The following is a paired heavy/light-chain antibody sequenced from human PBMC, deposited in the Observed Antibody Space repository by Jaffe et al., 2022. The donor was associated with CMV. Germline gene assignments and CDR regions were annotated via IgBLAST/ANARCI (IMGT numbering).Light chain of an antibody. CDR2: SNS. J-gene: IGLJ3*02. CDR3: ATWDDSLSGRV. V-gene: IGLV1-47*01. CDR1: SSNLGSNY. Sequence: QSVLTQPPSASGTPGQRVTISCSGSSSNLGSNYVYWYQQVPGTAPKLLMYSNSQRPSGVPDRFSGSKSGTSASLAISGLRAEDEADYYCATWDDSLSGRVFGGGTKLTVL.
Heavy chain of an antibody. D-gene: IGHD6-25*01. Sequence: EVQLVESGGGLVKPGGSLRLSCAASGFSFTNYAMNWVRQAPGKGLEWVSSISNSDSRIYYAASMKGRFIVSRDNARNSLYLQMNGLRVEDTAIYYCARGGVHLQREDVLDYWGQGTLVTVSS. CDR1: GFSFTNYA. J-gene: IGHJ4*02. CDR2: ISNSDSRI. CDR3: ARGGVHLQREDVLDY. V-gene: IGHV3-21*06.